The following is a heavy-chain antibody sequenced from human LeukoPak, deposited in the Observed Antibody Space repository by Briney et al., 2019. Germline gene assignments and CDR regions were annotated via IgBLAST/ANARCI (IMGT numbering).Heavy chain of an antibody. V-gene: IGHV3-20*04. D-gene: IGHD2-2*01. CDR2: INWNGGST. CDR1: GFTFDDYG. Sequence: PGGSLRLSCAASGFTFDDYGMSWVRQAPGKGLEWVSGINWNGGSTGYADSVKGRFTISRDNAKNSLYLQMNSLRAEDTALYYCARVADIVVVPAAPYFDYWGQGTLVTVSS. J-gene: IGHJ4*02. CDR3: ARVADIVVVPAAPYFDY.